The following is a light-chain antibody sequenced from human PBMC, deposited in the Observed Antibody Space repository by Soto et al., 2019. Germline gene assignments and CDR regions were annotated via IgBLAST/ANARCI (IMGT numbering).Light chain of an antibody. CDR1: EDISSY. CDR3: QQYDNLPRLT. Sequence: DIQMTQSPCSLSASVGDRVTIACQASEDISSYLNWYQRKPGKAPKLLIYDASKLETGVPPRFSGSGSGTYFTFTISSLQPEDIATYYCQQYDNLPRLTFGGGTKVEIK. V-gene: IGKV1-33*01. CDR2: DAS. J-gene: IGKJ4*01.